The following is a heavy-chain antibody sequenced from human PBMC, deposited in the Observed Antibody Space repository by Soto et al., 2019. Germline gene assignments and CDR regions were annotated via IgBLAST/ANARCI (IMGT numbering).Heavy chain of an antibody. CDR2: IFDSGST. CDR3: AREIIPLNTDWYFDL. Sequence: QVQLQESVPGLVKPSQTLSLTCTVSGGSISGGVYYWSWIRQPPGKGLEWIGYIFDSGSTYYNPSLKSRVTISVDTSKHQFSLRLSSVTAADTAVYYCAREIIPLNTDWYFDLWGRGTLVTVSS. D-gene: IGHD2-2*02. V-gene: IGHV4-30-4*01. J-gene: IGHJ2*01. CDR1: GGSISGGVYY.